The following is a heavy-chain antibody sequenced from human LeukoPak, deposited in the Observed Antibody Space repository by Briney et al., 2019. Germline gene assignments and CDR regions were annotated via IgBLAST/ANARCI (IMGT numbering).Heavy chain of an antibody. CDR3: ARLDCFVEGCYNH. D-gene: IGHD2-15*01. J-gene: IGHJ4*02. CDR1: GDSVTSSY. V-gene: IGHV4-59*08. Sequence: SETLSLTCSVSGDSVTSSYWNWIRQPPGKGLEWIGYVSSDVTTNYTPSLRSRLIMSVDTAKNDISLMLPSGTASDTAIYYCARLDCFVEGCYNHWGRGTLVTVSS. CDR2: VSSDVTT.